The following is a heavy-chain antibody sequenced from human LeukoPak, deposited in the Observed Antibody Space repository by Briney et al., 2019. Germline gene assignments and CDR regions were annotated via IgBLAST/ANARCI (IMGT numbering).Heavy chain of an antibody. V-gene: IGHV3-48*04. Sequence: PGGSLRLSCAASGFTFSTYSMNWVRQAPGKGLDWISYISSTSTTIYYADSVKGRFTISRDNAKNSLFLQMNSLRPEDSAVYYCARETDSTLFDYWGQGTLVTVSS. D-gene: IGHD2-2*01. CDR3: ARETDSTLFDY. J-gene: IGHJ4*02. CDR1: GFTFSTYS. CDR2: ISSTSTTI.